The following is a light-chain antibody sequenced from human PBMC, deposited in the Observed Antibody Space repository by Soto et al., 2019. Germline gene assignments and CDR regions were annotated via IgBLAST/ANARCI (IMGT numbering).Light chain of an antibody. CDR1: QSVLYSSNNKNY. Sequence: DIVMTQSPDSLAVSLGERATINCKSSQSVLYSSNNKNYLAWYQHKPGQPPKLLIYWASTRESGVPDRFSGSGSGTDFTLTISSLQAEDVAVYYCLQYYSTGTLGQGTKVEIK. CDR2: WAS. V-gene: IGKV4-1*01. J-gene: IGKJ1*01. CDR3: LQYYSTGT.